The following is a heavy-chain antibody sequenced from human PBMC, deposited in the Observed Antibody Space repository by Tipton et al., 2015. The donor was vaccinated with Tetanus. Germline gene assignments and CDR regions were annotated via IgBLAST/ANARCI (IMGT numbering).Heavy chain of an antibody. Sequence: QSGAEVKKPGASVKVSCKASGYVFTTYGISWVRQAPGQGLEWMGWISGYNGNTKYAENFQGRLTMTTDTSTSTAYMELRSLRSDDTAVYYCAKDRGILRYFDTFDYWGQGTRVPVSA. CDR2: ISGYNGNT. V-gene: IGHV1-18*01. CDR3: AKDRGILRYFDTFDY. CDR1: GYVFTTYG. D-gene: IGHD3-9*01. J-gene: IGHJ4*02.